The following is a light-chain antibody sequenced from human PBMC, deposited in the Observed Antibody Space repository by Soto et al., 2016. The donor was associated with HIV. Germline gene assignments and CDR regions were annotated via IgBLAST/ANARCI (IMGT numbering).Light chain of an antibody. Sequence: SYELTQPPSVSVSPGQTASITCSVDKLGDKYVSWYKQKPGQSPVLVIHEDNKRPSGIPERFSGSNSGNTATLTISGTQALDEADYYCQAWDSNTCFFGTGTKVTVL. J-gene: IGLJ1*01. CDR2: EDN. V-gene: IGLV3-1*01. CDR1: KLGDKY. CDR3: QAWDSNTCF.